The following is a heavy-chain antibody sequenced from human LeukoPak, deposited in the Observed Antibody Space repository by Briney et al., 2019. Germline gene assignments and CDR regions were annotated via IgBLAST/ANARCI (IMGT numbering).Heavy chain of an antibody. D-gene: IGHD5-12*01. V-gene: IGHV1-69*13. Sequence: SMKVSCKASGGTFSSYATSWVRQAPGQGLEWMGGIIPIFGTANYAQKFQGRVTITADESTSTAYMELSSLRSEDTAVYYCARSEDIVATVPDYWGQGTLVTVSS. CDR3: ARSEDIVATVPDY. J-gene: IGHJ4*02. CDR2: IIPIFGTA. CDR1: GGTFSSYA.